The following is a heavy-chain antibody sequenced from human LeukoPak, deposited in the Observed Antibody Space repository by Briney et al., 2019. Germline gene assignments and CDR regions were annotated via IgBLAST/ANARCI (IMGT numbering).Heavy chain of an antibody. CDR2: IIPMRNLA. V-gene: IGHV1-69*02. J-gene: IGHJ5*01. CDR3: ARGKYCSGGECYSVRTSYDGFDS. Sequence: GSSVKVSCKASGGDFTSHIINWVRQAPGQGLEWMGRIIPMRNLANYAHKFQGRVIISADKSRRTAYMELSSLASDDTAVYYCARGKYCSGGECYSVRTSYDGFDSWGQGTVVSVSS. D-gene: IGHD2-15*01. CDR1: GGDFTSHI.